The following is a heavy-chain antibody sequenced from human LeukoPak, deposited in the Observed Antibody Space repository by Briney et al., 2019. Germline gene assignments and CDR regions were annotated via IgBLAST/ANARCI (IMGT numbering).Heavy chain of an antibody. D-gene: IGHD5-24*01. CDR1: GYTFTSYY. CDR3: AREMATGHFDY. J-gene: IGHJ4*02. CDR2: INPSGGGT. Sequence: GASVKVSCTASGYTFTSYYMHWVRQAPGQGLEWMGIINPSGGGTSYAQKFQGRVTMTRDTSTSTVYMELSSLRSEDTAVYYCAREMATGHFDYWGQGTLVTVSS. V-gene: IGHV1-46*01.